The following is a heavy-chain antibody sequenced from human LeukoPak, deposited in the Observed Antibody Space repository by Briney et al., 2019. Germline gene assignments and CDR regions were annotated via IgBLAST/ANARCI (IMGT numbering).Heavy chain of an antibody. D-gene: IGHD6-19*01. CDR1: GGSISSSSHY. CDR3: ARLEGSGWPYYGMDV. V-gene: IGHV4-39*01. J-gene: IGHJ6*02. CDR2: IYYSGST. Sequence: PSETLSLTCTVSGGSISSSSHYWGWIRQPPGKGLEWIGSIYYSGSTYYNPSLKSRVTISVDTSKNQFSLKLSSVTAADTAVYYCARLEGSGWPYYGMDVWGQGTTVTVSS.